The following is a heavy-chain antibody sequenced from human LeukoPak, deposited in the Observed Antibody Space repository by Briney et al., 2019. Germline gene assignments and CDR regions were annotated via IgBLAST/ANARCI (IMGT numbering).Heavy chain of an antibody. D-gene: IGHD5-24*01. CDR2: INPNSGGT. J-gene: IGHJ4*02. CDR1: GYTFTGYY. CDR3: ARDVRDGYAFDY. Sequence: ASVKVSCKASGYTFTGYYMHWVRQAPGQGLEWMGRINPNSGGTNYAQKFQGRVTMTRDTSTSTVYMELSSLRSEDTAVYYCARDVRDGYAFDYWGQGTLVTVSS. V-gene: IGHV1-2*06.